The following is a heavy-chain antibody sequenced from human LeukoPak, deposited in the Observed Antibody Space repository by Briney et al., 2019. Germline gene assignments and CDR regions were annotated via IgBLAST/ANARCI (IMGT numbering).Heavy chain of an antibody. CDR2: ISGSGGST. V-gene: IGHV3-23*01. CDR1: GFTFSSYA. CDR3: AKRGPREPSSSPAWWLVKGYFQH. D-gene: IGHD6-19*01. Sequence: QPGGSLRLCCAASGFTFSSYAMSWVRQAPGKGLEWVSAISGSGGSTYYADSVKGRFTISRDNSKNTLYLQMNSLGAEDTTVYYCAKRGPREPSSSPAWWLVKGYFQHWGQGTLVTVSS. J-gene: IGHJ1*01.